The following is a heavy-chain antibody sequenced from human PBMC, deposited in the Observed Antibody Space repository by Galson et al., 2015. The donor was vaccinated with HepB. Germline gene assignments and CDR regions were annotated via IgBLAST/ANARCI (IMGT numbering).Heavy chain of an antibody. D-gene: IGHD3-22*01. Sequence: SLRLSCAASGFTFSSYSMNWVRQAPGKGLEWVSSISSSSSYIYYADSVKGRFTISRDNAKNSLYLQMNSLRAEDTAVYYCARGDYYYDSSGFWFDPWGQGTLVTVSS. J-gene: IGHJ5*02. CDR3: ARGDYYYDSSGFWFDP. V-gene: IGHV3-21*01. CDR1: GFTFSSYS. CDR2: ISSSSSYI.